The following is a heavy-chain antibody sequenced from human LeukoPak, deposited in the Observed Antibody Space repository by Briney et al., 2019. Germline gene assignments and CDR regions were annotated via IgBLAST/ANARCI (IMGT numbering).Heavy chain of an antibody. CDR3: ARDPSYYYGSGSYSPHGDH. Sequence: ASVKVSCKASGYTFTSYYMHWVRQAPGQGLEWRGIINPSGGSTSYAQKFQGRVTMTRDTSTSTVYMELSSLRSEDTAVYYCARDPSYYYGSGSYSPHGDHWGQGTLVTVSS. D-gene: IGHD3-10*01. CDR2: INPSGGST. V-gene: IGHV1-46*01. CDR1: GYTFTSYY. J-gene: IGHJ5*02.